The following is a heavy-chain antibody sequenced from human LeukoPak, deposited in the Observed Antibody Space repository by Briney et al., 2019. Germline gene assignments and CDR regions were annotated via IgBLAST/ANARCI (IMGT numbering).Heavy chain of an antibody. CDR3: ARVLGYCSSTSCRPSTVDY. CDR2: IYYSGST. J-gene: IGHJ4*02. V-gene: IGHV4-59*01. D-gene: IGHD2-2*01. CDR1: GGSISSYY. Sequence: KPSETLSLTCTVSGGSISSYYWSWIRQPPGKGLEWIGYIYYSGSTNYNPSLKSRVTISVDTSKNQFSLKLSSVTAAGTAVYYCARVLGYCSSTSCRPSTVDYWGQGTLVTVSS.